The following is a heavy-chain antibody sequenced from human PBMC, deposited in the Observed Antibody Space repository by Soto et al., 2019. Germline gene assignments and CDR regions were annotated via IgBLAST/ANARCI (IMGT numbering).Heavy chain of an antibody. Sequence: GGSLRLSCAASGFTVSSNYMSWVRQAPGKGLEWVSVIYSGGSTYYADSVKGRFTISRDNSKNTLYLQMNSLRAEDTAVYYCARETVQLERRFYYYGMDVWGQGTTVTVSS. CDR2: IYSGGST. CDR3: ARETVQLERRFYYYGMDV. J-gene: IGHJ6*02. D-gene: IGHD1-1*01. CDR1: GFTVSSNY. V-gene: IGHV3-53*01.